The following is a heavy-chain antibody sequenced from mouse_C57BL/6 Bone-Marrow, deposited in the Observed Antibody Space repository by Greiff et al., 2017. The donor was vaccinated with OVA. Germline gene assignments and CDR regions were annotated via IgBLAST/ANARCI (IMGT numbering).Heavy chain of an antibody. Sequence: EVQLQQSGTVLARPGASVKMSCKTSGYTFTSYWMHWVKQRPGQGLEWIGAIYPGNSDTSYNQKFKGKAKLTAVTSASTAYMELSSLTNEDSAVYYCTREEDGNYVEDYWGQGTTLTVSS. V-gene: IGHV1-5*01. CDR3: TREEDGNYVEDY. CDR1: GYTFTSYW. D-gene: IGHD2-1*01. CDR2: IYPGNSDT. J-gene: IGHJ2*01.